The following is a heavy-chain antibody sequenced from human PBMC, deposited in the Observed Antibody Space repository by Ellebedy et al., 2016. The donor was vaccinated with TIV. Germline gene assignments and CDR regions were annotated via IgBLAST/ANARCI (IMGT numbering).Heavy chain of an antibody. D-gene: IGHD3-10*01. CDR1: GLTFSDYS. CDR3: ARDGPVLLWFGEDYQYYHAMDV. J-gene: IGHJ6*02. V-gene: IGHV3-21*01. Sequence: GESLKISCTVSGLTFSDYSINWVRQAPGKGLEWISSISTGSYYAYYADSVKGRFTISRDNAKDSLYLQMKSLRAEDTAVYYCARDGPVLLWFGEDYQYYHAMDVWGRGTTVTVSS. CDR2: ISTGSYYA.